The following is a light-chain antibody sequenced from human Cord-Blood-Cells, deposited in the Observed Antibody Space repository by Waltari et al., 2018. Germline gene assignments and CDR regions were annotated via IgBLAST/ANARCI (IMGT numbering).Light chain of an antibody. J-gene: IGLJ3*02. V-gene: IGLV1-44*01. Sequence: QSVLTQPPSASGTPGQRVPISCSGSSSNIGSNTVNWYQQLPGTAPKLLIYRNKQRPSGVPDRFSGSKSGTSASLAISGLQAEDEADYYCAAWDDSLNGPVFGGGTKLTVL. CDR3: AAWDDSLNGPV. CDR1: SSNIGSNT. CDR2: RNK.